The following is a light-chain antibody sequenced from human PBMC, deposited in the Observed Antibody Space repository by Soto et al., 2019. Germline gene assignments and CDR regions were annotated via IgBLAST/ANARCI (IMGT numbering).Light chain of an antibody. CDR3: QQFSSYPLT. CDR1: QGVSSY. CDR2: DAS. J-gene: IGKJ4*01. V-gene: IGKV3D-11*01. Sequence: EIVLTQSPATLSLSPGERATLSCRASQGVSSYLAWYQQKPGQAPRLLIYDASNRATGIPARFSGGGSGTDFTLTISRLEPEDFAVYYCQQFSSYPLTFGGGTKVDI.